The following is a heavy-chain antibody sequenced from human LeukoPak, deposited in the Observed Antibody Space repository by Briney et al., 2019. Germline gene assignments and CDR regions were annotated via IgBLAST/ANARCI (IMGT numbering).Heavy chain of an antibody. D-gene: IGHD3-22*01. CDR2: FNREDDAP. CDR3: ATLDSYYDTSGRPLLPD. Sequence: ASVKVSCKVSGYSVNELSMHWVRQAPGLGHEWMGGFNREDDAPVYAQQFQGRVTMTEDTSTDTAYMELSSLRSEDTALYYCATLDSYYDTSGRPLLPDWGQGTLVTVSS. CDR1: GYSVNELS. J-gene: IGHJ4*02. V-gene: IGHV1-24*01.